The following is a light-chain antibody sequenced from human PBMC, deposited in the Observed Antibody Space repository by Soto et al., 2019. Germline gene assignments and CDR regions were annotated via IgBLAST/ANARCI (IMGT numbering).Light chain of an antibody. CDR2: DVS. CDR1: SSDVGGYDF. Sequence: QSALTQPASVSGSPGQSITISCTGTSSDVGGYDFVSWYQQYPGRAPKLMIYDVSNRPSGVSNRFYGSKSGNTASLTISGLQAEDEADYYCNSYSSSATYVFGTSTKVTVL. J-gene: IGLJ1*01. V-gene: IGLV2-14*03. CDR3: NSYSSSATYV.